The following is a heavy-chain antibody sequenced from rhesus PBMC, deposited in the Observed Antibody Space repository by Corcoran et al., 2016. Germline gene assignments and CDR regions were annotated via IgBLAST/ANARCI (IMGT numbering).Heavy chain of an antibody. V-gene: IGHV3-16*02. CDR2: IKRKSDGGAA. J-gene: IGHJ4*01. Sequence: EVQLVETGGGLVQPGGSLRLSCAASGFTFSDYWMSWVRQAPGKGLDWVGRIKRKSDGGAAAYAKSVKGRFNISRDDSKNTLYLKMNSLRTEDTAVYYCTRAVNSGSWNGADYWGQGVLVTVSS. CDR3: TRAVNSGSWNGADY. D-gene: IGHD6-25*01. CDR1: GFTFSDYW.